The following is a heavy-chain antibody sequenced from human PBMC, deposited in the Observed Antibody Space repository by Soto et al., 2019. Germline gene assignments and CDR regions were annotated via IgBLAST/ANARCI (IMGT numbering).Heavy chain of an antibody. D-gene: IGHD4-4*01. V-gene: IGHV5-10-1*01. CDR2: IDPRDSHS. J-gene: IGHJ6*02. CDR1: VGRVTSYW. Sequence: DSLHISGQGSVGRVTSYWSSWERQMPGKRLEWMGEIDPRDSHSNYSPSFQGHVTLLSDKSNSTAYLQWSSLRASDTAIYYCARHYSSSSFMAFWGQRTTVLVFS. CDR3: ARHYSSSSFMAF.